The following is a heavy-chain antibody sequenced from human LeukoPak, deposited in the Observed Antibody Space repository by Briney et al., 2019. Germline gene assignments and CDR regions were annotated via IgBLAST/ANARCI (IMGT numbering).Heavy chain of an antibody. J-gene: IGHJ4*02. CDR1: LDSTTSNF. Sequence: PSETLSLTCTVSLDSTTSNFWSWVRQPPGKGLEWIGEIHRSGSPNYNPSLQSRVTISIDRSRNQIVLELSSVTAADTAVYYCAREILGGFNPGAYWGQGTLVTVSS. CDR2: IHRSGSP. V-gene: IGHV4-4*02. CDR3: AREILGGFNPGAY. D-gene: IGHD1-14*01.